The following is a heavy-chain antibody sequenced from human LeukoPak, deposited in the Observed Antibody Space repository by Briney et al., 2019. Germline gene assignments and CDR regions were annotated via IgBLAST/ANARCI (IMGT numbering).Heavy chain of an antibody. CDR1: GGSISSYY. D-gene: IGHD6-13*01. J-gene: IGHJ4*02. CDR2: IYYSGST. V-gene: IGHV4-59*08. CDR3: ARSSSSSWLIFDY. Sequence: SETLSLTCTVSGGSISSYYWSWIRQPPGKGLEWIGYIYYSGSTNYNPSLKSRVTISVDTSKNQFSLKVSSVTAAGTAVYYCARSSSSSWLIFDYWGQGTLVTVSS.